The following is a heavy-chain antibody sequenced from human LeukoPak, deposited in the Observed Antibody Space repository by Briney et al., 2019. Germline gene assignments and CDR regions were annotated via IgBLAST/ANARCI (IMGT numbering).Heavy chain of an antibody. CDR1: GYSISSGYY. Sequence: SETLSLTCTVSGYSISSGYYWGWIRQPPGKGLEWIGSIHHSGSTYYNPSLKSRVTISVDTSKNQFSLKLSSVTAADTAVYYCARERVGATYNFDYWGQGTLVTVSS. J-gene: IGHJ4*02. CDR3: ARERVGATYNFDY. CDR2: IHHSGST. D-gene: IGHD1-26*01. V-gene: IGHV4-38-2*02.